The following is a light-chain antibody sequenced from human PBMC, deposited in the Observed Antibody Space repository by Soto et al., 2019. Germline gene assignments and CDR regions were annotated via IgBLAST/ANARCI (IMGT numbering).Light chain of an antibody. V-gene: IGKV1-39*01. J-gene: IGKJ5*01. CDR3: QQYDTLPLT. CDR2: AAS. Sequence: DIQMTQSPSAPSASVGDRVTITCRASQTINNNLIWYQQKPGKAPKLLISAASGLETGVPSRFSGSGSGTGFTLTISSLQTEDFATYYCQQYDTLPLTFGQGTRLEIK. CDR1: QTINNN.